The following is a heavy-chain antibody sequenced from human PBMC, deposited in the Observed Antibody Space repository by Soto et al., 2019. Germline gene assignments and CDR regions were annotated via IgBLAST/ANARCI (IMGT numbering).Heavy chain of an antibody. J-gene: IGHJ6*02. V-gene: IGHV3-30*18. D-gene: IGHD5-18*01. CDR1: GFTFSSYG. CDR2: ISYDGSNK. Sequence: QVQLVESGGGVVQPGRSLRLCCAASGFTFSSYGMHWVRQAPGKGLEWVAVISYDGSNKYYADSVKGRFTISRDNSKNTLYLQMNSLRAEDTAVSYCAKDRGYSYRLGMDVWGQGTTVTVSS. CDR3: AKDRGYSYRLGMDV.